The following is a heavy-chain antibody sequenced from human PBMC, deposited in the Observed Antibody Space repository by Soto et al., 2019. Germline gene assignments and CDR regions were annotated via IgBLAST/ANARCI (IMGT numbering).Heavy chain of an antibody. V-gene: IGHV3-21*01. CDR2: ISSSSNYI. CDR1: GFTFSSYS. CDR3: ARDRIPTGMDV. Sequence: GGSLRLSCAASGFTFSSYSMNWVRQAPGKGLEWVSSISSSSNYIYYADAVKGRFTISRDNAKNSLYLQMNSLRAEDTAVYYCARDRIPTGMDVWGQGTTVTVSS. J-gene: IGHJ6*02.